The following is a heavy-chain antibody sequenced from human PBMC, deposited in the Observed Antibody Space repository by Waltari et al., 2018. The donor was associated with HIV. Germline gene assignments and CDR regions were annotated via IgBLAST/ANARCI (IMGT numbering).Heavy chain of an antibody. CDR3: ARGLHYYGSGTYYFDY. D-gene: IGHD3-10*01. Sequence: QVQLQESGPGLVKPSQTLSLTCTVSGGSINNGSYYWSWIRQPAGKGLEWIGRIYTSGSTNYNPPLKSRVTISVDTSKNQFSLNLSSVTAADTAVYYCARGLHYYGSGTYYFDYWGQGTLVTVSS. CDR1: GGSINNGSYY. CDR2: IYTSGST. V-gene: IGHV4-61*02. J-gene: IGHJ4*02.